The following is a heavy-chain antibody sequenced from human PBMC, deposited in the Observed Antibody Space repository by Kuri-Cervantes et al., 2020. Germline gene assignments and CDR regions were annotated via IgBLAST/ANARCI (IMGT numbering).Heavy chain of an antibody. CDR1: GFTFSNYA. V-gene: IGHV3-23*01. Sequence: GESLEISCASSGFTFSNYAMNWVRQAPGKGLEWVSAISGSGGSTYYADSVKGRFTISRDNSKNTLYLQMNSLRAEDTAVYYCASPWAATMVRGYGMDVWGQGTTVTVSS. CDR2: ISGSGGST. CDR3: ASPWAATMVRGYGMDV. J-gene: IGHJ6*02. D-gene: IGHD3-10*01.